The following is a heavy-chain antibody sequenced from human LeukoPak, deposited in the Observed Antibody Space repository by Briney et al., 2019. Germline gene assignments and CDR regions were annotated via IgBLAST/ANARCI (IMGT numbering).Heavy chain of an antibody. D-gene: IGHD3-22*01. CDR3: AKGAWVSSSGYYIDY. Sequence: GGSLRLSCAASGFTFSSYGMHWVRQAPGKGLEWVAVISYDGSNKYYADSVKGRSTISRDNSKNTLYLQMNSLRAEDTAVYYCAKGAWVSSSGYYIDYWGQGTLVTVSS. CDR1: GFTFSSYG. J-gene: IGHJ4*02. CDR2: ISYDGSNK. V-gene: IGHV3-30*18.